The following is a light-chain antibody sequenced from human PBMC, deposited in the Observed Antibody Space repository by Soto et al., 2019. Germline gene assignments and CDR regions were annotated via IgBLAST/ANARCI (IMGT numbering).Light chain of an antibody. J-gene: IGLJ1*01. CDR1: SSDIGAYNF. V-gene: IGLV2-8*01. Sequence: QSVLTQPPSASGSPGQSVTISCTGTSSDIGAYNFVSWYQQHPGKAPKLIIYEVNKRPSGVPDRFSGSKSGNTASLTVSGLQTEDEADYYCSSYAGYNMGVLGTGTKVTVL. CDR2: EVN. CDR3: SSYAGYNMGV.